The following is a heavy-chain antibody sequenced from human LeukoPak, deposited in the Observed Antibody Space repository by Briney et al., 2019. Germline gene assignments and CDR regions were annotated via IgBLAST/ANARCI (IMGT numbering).Heavy chain of an antibody. CDR3: AGGSYYYYMGV. CDR1: GGSIRRSTYY. Sequence: SETLSLTCTVSGGSIRRSTYYWGWIRQPPGKGLEWIGSIYYSGSTYYNPSLKSRVTISVDTSKNQFSLKLSSVTAADTAVYYCAGGSYYYYMGVWGKGTTVTVSS. J-gene: IGHJ6*03. CDR2: IYYSGST. V-gene: IGHV4-39*07. D-gene: IGHD2-15*01.